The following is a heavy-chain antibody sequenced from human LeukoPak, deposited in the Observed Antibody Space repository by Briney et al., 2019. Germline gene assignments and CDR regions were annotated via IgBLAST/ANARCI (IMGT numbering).Heavy chain of an antibody. J-gene: IGHJ4*02. Sequence: SETLSLTCTVSGGSISSYYWSWLRQPPGKGLEGIGYIYYSGSTNYSPSLKSRVTISVDTSKNQFSLKLSSVTAADTAVYYCARQGYSAYEILDYWGQGTLVTVSS. D-gene: IGHD5-12*01. CDR1: GGSISSYY. CDR3: ARQGYSAYEILDY. V-gene: IGHV4-59*08. CDR2: IYYSGST.